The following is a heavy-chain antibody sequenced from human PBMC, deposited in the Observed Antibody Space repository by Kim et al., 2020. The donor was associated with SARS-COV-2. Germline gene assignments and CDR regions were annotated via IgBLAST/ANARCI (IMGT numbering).Heavy chain of an antibody. CDR3: ARGSYYPNWFDP. Sequence: SETLSLTCTVSGGSISSYYWSWIRQPPGKGLEWIGYIYYSGSTNYNTSLKSRVTISVDTSKNQFSLKLSSVTAADTAVYYCARGSYYPNWFDPWGQGTLVSVSS. D-gene: IGHD3-10*01. V-gene: IGHV4-59*12. J-gene: IGHJ5*02. CDR2: IYYSGST. CDR1: GGSISSYY.